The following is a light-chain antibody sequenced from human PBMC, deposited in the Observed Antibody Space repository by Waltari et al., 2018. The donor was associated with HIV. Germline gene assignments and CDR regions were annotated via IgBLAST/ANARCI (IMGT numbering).Light chain of an antibody. CDR1: SSDIGTYHY. Sequence: QSALTQPASVSEFPGQSVTIPCTGRSSDIGTYHYVSWYQQYPGKIPKLIIYEVTHRPSGVSSRFSASKSGHTASLTISGLQAEDQADYYCSSFASTRNVVFGGGTKLTVL. J-gene: IGLJ2*01. CDR3: SSFASTRNVV. V-gene: IGLV2-14*03. CDR2: EVT.